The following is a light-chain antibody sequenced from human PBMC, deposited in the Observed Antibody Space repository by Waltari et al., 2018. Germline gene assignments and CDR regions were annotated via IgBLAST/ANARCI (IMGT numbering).Light chain of an antibody. J-gene: IGKJ3*01. Sequence: DIVMTQSPDSLSLSLGERTIFDTKSMHNVLYSSSNKNYLASYQQKPGQPPKLLIYWAPPRESGVPDRFTGSGSGTEFTLTSGSLQAEDVAVSYCQQYYYSPPTFGPGTKVDIK. CDR1: HNVLYSSSNKNY. CDR2: WAP. CDR3: QQYYYSPPT. V-gene: IGKV4-1*01.